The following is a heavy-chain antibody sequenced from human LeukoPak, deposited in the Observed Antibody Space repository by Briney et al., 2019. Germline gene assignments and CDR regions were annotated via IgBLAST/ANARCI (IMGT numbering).Heavy chain of an antibody. J-gene: IGHJ4*02. CDR2: INSSGSCT. D-gene: IGHD3-10*01. CDR1: GFTFSSYW. CDR3: VLYGSGSSFDY. Sequence: GGSLRLSCAASGFTFSSYWMHWVRQAPGKGLEWVSCINSSGSCTSYADSVKGRFTISRDNAKNTLYLQMNSLRAEDTAVYYCVLYGSGSSFDYWGQGTLVTVSS. V-gene: IGHV3-74*01.